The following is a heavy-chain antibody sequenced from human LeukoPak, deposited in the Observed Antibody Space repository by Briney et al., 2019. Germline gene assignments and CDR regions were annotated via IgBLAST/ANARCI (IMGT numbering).Heavy chain of an antibody. Sequence: PSETLSLTCAVSGGSISSSNWWSWVRQPPGKGLEWIGEIYHSGSTNYNPSLKSRVTISVDKSKNQFSLKLSSVTAADTAVYYCARGRTEYYDFWSGYYYYYYYMDVWGKGTTVTVSS. CDR3: ARGRTEYYDFWSGYYYYYYYMDV. V-gene: IGHV4-4*02. CDR1: GGSISSSNW. CDR2: IYHSGST. J-gene: IGHJ6*03. D-gene: IGHD3-3*01.